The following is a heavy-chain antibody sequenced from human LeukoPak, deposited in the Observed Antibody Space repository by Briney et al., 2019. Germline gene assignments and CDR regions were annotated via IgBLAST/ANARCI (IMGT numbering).Heavy chain of an antibody. CDR3: AKEPVGGDYLAQENFDY. V-gene: IGHV3-23*01. CDR2: ISGSGGST. D-gene: IGHD4-17*01. J-gene: IGHJ4*02. CDR1: GVTFSSYA. Sequence: GGSLRLSCAASGVTFSSYAMSWVRQAPGKGLEWVSAISGSGGSTYYADSVKGRFTISRDNSKNTLYLQMNSLRAEDTAVCYCAKEPVGGDYLAQENFDYWGQGTLVTVSS.